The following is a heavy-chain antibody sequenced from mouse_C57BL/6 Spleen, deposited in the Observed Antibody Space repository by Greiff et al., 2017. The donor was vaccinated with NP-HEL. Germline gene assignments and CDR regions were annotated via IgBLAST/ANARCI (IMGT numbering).Heavy chain of an antibody. V-gene: IGHV1-50*01. Sequence: QVQLQQPGAELVKPGASVKLSCKASGYTFTSYWMQWVKQRPGQGLEWIGEIDPSDSYTNYIQKFQGKATFTVDTSSSTAYMQLSSLTSEDSAVYSLARRYDVGYWGQGTTLTAAS. CDR2: IDPSDSYT. J-gene: IGHJ2*01. CDR1: GYTFTSYW. CDR3: ARRYDVGY. D-gene: IGHD2-12*01.